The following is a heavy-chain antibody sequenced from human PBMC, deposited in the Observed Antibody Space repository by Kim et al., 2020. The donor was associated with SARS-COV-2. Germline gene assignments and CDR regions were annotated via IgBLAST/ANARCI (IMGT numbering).Heavy chain of an antibody. Sequence: SETLSLTCAVYGGSFSGYYWSWIRQPPGKGLEWIGEINHSGSTNYNPSLKSRVTISVDTSKNQFSLKLSSVTAADTAVYYCVRAGGGYCCGGSGFYEYWG. CDR2: INHSGST. V-gene: IGHV4-34*01. J-gene: IGHJ4*01. CDR1: GGSFSGYY. D-gene: IGHD2-15*01. CDR3: VRAGGGYCCGGSGFYEY.